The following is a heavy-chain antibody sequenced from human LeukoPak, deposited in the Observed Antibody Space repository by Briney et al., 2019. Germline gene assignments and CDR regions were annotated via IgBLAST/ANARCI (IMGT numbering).Heavy chain of an antibody. J-gene: IGHJ6*03. V-gene: IGHV4-34*01. D-gene: IGHD3-9*01. Sequence: PSETLSLTCAVYGGSFSGYYWSWIRQPPGKGLEWIGEINHSGSTNYNPSPKSRVTISVDTSKNQFSLKLSSVTAADTAVYYCARVAYQSNRIFHMDVWGKGTTVTVSS. CDR3: ARVAYQSNRIFHMDV. CDR1: GGSFSGYY. CDR2: INHSGST.